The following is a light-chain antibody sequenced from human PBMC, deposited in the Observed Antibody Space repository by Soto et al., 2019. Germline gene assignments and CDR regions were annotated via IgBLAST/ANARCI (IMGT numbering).Light chain of an antibody. J-gene: IGKJ5*01. CDR1: QSVRSK. Sequence: EIEVTQSPATLSVSPGETATLSCRASQSVRSKLAWYQQKPGQAPRLLIYGASTRANGIPARFSGSGSGTEFTLTISSLQSEDFAIYYCQHYNNWPPITFGQGTRLEIK. CDR3: QHYNNWPPIT. V-gene: IGKV3-15*01. CDR2: GAS.